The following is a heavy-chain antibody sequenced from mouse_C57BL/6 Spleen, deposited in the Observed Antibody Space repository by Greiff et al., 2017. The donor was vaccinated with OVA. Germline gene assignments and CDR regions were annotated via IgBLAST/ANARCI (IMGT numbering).Heavy chain of an antibody. CDR1: GFSLTSYA. D-gene: IGHD2-4*01. V-gene: IGHV2-9-1*01. J-gene: IGHJ4*01. Sequence: QVQLKESGPGLVAPSQSLSITCTVSGFSLTSYAISWVRQPPGKGLEWLGVIWTGGGTNYNSALKSRLSISKDNSKSPVFLKMNSLQTDDTARYXCARNDYDEGYAMDYWGQGTSVTVSS. CDR2: IWTGGGT. CDR3: ARNDYDEGYAMDY.